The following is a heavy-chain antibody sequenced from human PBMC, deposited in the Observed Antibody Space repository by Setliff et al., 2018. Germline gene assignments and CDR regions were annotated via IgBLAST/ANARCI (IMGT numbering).Heavy chain of an antibody. J-gene: IGHJ6*02. CDR1: GGSISSGSYY. CDR3: ARVAQYSSSSFYYYYYGMDV. V-gene: IGHV4-61*02. D-gene: IGHD6-6*01. Sequence: PSETLSLTCTVSGGSISSGSYYWSWIRQPAGKGLEWIGRIYTSGSTNYNPSLKSRVTISVDTSENQFSLKLSSVTAADTAVYYCARVAQYSSSSFYYYYYGMDVWGQGTTVTVSS. CDR2: IYTSGST.